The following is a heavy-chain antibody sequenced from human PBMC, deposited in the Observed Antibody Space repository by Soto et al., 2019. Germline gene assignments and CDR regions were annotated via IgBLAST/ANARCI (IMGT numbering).Heavy chain of an antibody. CDR2: IYYSGST. J-gene: IGHJ4*02. V-gene: IGHV4-59*12. Sequence: PEETLSLTCTVSGGSISSYYWSWIRQPPGKGLEWIGYIYYSGSTNYNPSLKSRVTISVDTSKNQFSLKLSSVTAADTAVYYCARDAAHLSSGNHRVDHCVPGTL. CDR1: GGSISSYY. D-gene: IGHD6-6*01. CDR3: ARDAAHLSSGNHRVDH.